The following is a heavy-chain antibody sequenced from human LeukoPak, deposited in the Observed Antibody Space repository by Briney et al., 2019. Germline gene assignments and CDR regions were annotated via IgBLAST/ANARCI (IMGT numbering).Heavy chain of an antibody. CDR2: INPNRGGT. J-gene: IGHJ4*02. V-gene: IGHV1-2*06. Sequence: ASVKVSCKDSGYRFTGYYMLWVRQAPGPRLEWMGRINPNRGGTDDVQKFQAKVTRTRDTAIVPAYMELSRLRSDDTAVYYCASTDYGDYKFWGQGTLVTVSS. D-gene: IGHD4-17*01. CDR1: GYRFTGYY. CDR3: ASTDYGDYKF.